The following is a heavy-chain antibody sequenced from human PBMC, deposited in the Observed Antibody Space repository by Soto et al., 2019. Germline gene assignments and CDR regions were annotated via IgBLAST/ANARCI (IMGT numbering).Heavy chain of an antibody. CDR2: ISGSGGST. V-gene: IGHV3-23*01. CDR1: GLTFSSYA. Sequence: PGGSLRLSCAASGLTFSSYAMSWVRQAPGKGLEWVSAISGSGGSTYYADSVKGQFTISRDNSKNTLYLQMNSLRAEDTAVYYCAKESLGDGYNFGYWGQGTLVTVSS. J-gene: IGHJ4*02. CDR3: AKESLGDGYNFGY. D-gene: IGHD5-12*01.